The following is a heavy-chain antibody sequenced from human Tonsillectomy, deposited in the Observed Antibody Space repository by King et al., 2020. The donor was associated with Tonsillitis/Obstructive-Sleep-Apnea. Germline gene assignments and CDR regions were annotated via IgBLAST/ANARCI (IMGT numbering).Heavy chain of an antibody. CDR2: ISAYNGKT. J-gene: IGHJ4*02. CDR3: ARDGDIVVVVAAGDLDY. V-gene: IGHV1-18*01. CDR1: GYTFTSYG. Sequence: QLVQSGAEVKKPGASVKGSCKASGYTFTSYGISWVRQAPGQGLEWMGWISAYNGKTNYAQKLQGRVTMTTGTSTSTASMELRSLRSDDTAVYYCARDGDIVVVVAAGDLDYWGQGTLVTVSS. D-gene: IGHD2-15*01.